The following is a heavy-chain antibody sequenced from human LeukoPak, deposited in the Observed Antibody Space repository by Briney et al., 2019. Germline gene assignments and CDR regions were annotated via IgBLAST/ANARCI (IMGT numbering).Heavy chain of an antibody. J-gene: IGHJ4*02. Sequence: ASVKVSCKASGYTFTSYYMHWVRQAPGQGLEWMGIINPSGGSTSYAQKFQGRVTMTRDMSTSTVYMELSSLRSEDTAVYYCGRDRHYYDSSDSKGVMGNWGQGTLVTVSS. CDR3: GRDRHYYDSSDSKGVMGN. D-gene: IGHD3-22*01. CDR1: GYTFTSYY. V-gene: IGHV1-46*01. CDR2: INPSGGST.